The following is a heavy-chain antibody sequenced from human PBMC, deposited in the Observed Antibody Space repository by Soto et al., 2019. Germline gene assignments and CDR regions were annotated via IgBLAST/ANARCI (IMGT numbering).Heavy chain of an antibody. J-gene: IGHJ6*02. Sequence: EVQLVQSGAEVKKPGESLRISCKGSGYSFTNSWISWVRQMPGKGLEWMGDIDPSDSHTNYSPSLRGHVTMSADKSLSTAHLQWSSLKASDTAMYYCARRSINSYDGMDVWGQGTTVTVSS. CDR2: IDPSDSHT. CDR3: ARRSINSYDGMDV. CDR1: GYSFTNSW. D-gene: IGHD6-6*01. V-gene: IGHV5-10-1*03.